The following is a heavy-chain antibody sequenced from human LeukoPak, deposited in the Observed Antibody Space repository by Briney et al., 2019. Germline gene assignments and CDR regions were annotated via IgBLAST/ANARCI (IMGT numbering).Heavy chain of an antibody. J-gene: IGHJ6*03. V-gene: IGHV4-38-2*02. CDR3: ARGGRYSLNYYYYMDV. CDR1: GYSISSGYY. CDR2: IYHSGST. Sequence: KPSETLSLTCTVCGYSISSGYYWGWIRQPPGKGLEWIGSIYHSGSTYYNPPLKSRVTISVDTSKNQFSLKLSSVTAADTAVYYCARGGRYSLNYYYYMDVWGKGTTVTVSS. D-gene: IGHD5-18*01.